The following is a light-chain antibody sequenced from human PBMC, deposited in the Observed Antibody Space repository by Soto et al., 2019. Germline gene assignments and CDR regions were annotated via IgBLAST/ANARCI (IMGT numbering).Light chain of an antibody. CDR1: SSDVGSYNL. J-gene: IGLJ2*01. CDR2: EGS. Sequence: QSALTQSASVSGSPGQSITISCTGTSSDVGSYNLVSWYQQHPDKAPKLMIYEGSKRPSGVSNRFSGSKSGNTASLTISGLQAEDEADYYCCSYAGSSTVVFGGGTKLTVL. V-gene: IGLV2-23*01. CDR3: CSYAGSSTVV.